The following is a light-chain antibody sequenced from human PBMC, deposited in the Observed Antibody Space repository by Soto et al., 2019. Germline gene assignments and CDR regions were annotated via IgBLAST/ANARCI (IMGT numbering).Light chain of an antibody. Sequence: EIVLTQAPGTLALSPGEGATLSCRASQSVASNNLAWYHQKPGQSPRLLIYGASSRATGIPDRFTGSGSGTDFILTISRLEPEDFAVYYCQQYGSSPRTFGQGTKVDIK. CDR2: GAS. CDR3: QQYGSSPRT. CDR1: QSVASNN. V-gene: IGKV3-20*01. J-gene: IGKJ1*01.